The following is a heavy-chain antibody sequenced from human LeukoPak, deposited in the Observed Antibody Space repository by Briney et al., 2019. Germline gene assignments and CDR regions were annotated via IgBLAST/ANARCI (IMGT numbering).Heavy chain of an antibody. CDR2: ISYDGSNK. CDR3: AKDDPRGYGSGRSPYYYYGMDV. Sequence: PERSLRLSCAASGFAFSSYGMHWVRQAPGKGLEWVAVISYDGSNKYYADSVKGRFTISRDNSKNTLYLQMNSLRAEDTAVYYCAKDDPRGYGSGRSPYYYYGMDVWGQGTTVTVSS. J-gene: IGHJ6*02. CDR1: GFAFSSYG. D-gene: IGHD3-10*01. V-gene: IGHV3-30*18.